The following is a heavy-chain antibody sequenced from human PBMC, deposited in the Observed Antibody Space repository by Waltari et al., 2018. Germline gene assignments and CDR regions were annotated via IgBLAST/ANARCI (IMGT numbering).Heavy chain of an antibody. CDR3: ARDLSIAAAGPFDY. V-gene: IGHV3-30*01. D-gene: IGHD6-13*01. CDR2: ISYDGSNK. J-gene: IGHJ4*02. CDR1: GFTFSSYA. Sequence: VQLVESGGGLVQPGGSLRLSCAASGFTFSSYAMHWVRQAPGKGLEWVAVISYDGSNKYYADSVKGRFTISRDNSKNTLYLQMNSLRAEDTAVYYCARDLSIAAAGPFDYWGQGMLVTVSS.